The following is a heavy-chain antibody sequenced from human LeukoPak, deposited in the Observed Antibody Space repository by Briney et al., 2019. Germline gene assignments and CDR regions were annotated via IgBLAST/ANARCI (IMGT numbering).Heavy chain of an antibody. CDR3: ARGVYCGGDCRYYFDY. CDR1: GGSISSYY. Sequence: SETLSLTCTVSGGSISSYYWRWVRQPPGKGLEWIGYIYYSGSTNYNASLKSRVTISVDTSKNQFSLKLSSVTAADTAVYYCARGVYCGGDCRYYFDYWGQGTLVTVSS. CDR2: IYYSGST. J-gene: IGHJ4*02. V-gene: IGHV4-59*01. D-gene: IGHD2-21*02.